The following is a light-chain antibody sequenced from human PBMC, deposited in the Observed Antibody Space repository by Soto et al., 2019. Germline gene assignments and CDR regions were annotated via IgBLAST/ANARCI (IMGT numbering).Light chain of an antibody. Sequence: QSVLTQPPAVSAAPGQKVTISCSGSSSNIGNNYVSWYQQLPGTAPTLLIYDNTKRPSGIPDRFSGSKSGTSATLGITGLQTGDDADYYCGTWDSSLSAYVFGTGTKVTVL. J-gene: IGLJ1*01. V-gene: IGLV1-51*01. CDR1: SSNIGNNY. CDR3: GTWDSSLSAYV. CDR2: DNT.